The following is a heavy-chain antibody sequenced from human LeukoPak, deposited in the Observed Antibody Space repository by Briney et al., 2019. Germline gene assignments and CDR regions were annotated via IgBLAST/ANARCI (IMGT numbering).Heavy chain of an antibody. Sequence: SETLSLTCTVSGVSITSYNWSWIRQPAGKGLEWIGRIHTSGSTNYNPSLKSRVTMSVDTSKNQFSLKLSSVTAADTAVYYWARDRYYYDSSGYYLFDYGGQGTLVTVSS. CDR3: ARDRYYYDSSGYYLFDY. CDR1: GVSITSYN. J-gene: IGHJ4*02. CDR2: IHTSGST. V-gene: IGHV4-4*07. D-gene: IGHD3-22*01.